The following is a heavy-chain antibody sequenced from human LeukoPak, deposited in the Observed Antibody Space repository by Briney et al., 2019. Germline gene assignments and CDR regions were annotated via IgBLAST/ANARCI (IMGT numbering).Heavy chain of an antibody. CDR1: GGSISGYY. CDR2: IYSSGST. D-gene: IGHD6-13*01. J-gene: IGHJ5*02. Sequence: SETLSLTCPVSGGSISGYYWTWIRQPPGKGLEWIGCIYSSGSTSYKPSLKSRITISVDTSKNQFSLNLSSVTAADTAVYYCVRGKAAAGAIWFDLWGQGTLVTVSS. CDR3: VRGKAAAGAIWFDL. V-gene: IGHV4-59*01.